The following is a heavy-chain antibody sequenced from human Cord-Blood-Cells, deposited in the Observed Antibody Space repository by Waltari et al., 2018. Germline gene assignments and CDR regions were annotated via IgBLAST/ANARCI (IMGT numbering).Heavy chain of an antibody. J-gene: IGHJ6*03. V-gene: IGHV1-69*01. CDR1: GGTFSSYA. Sequence: QVQLVQSGAEVKKPGSSVKVSCKASGGTFSSYAISWVRQAPGQGLEWMGGIIPVFGTANYAQKVQGRVTITADESTSTAYMELSSLRSEDTAVYYCARSVVVVPAAIPYYYYMDVWGKGTTVTVSS. CDR2: IIPVFGTA. D-gene: IGHD2-2*01. CDR3: ARSVVVVPAAIPYYYYMDV.